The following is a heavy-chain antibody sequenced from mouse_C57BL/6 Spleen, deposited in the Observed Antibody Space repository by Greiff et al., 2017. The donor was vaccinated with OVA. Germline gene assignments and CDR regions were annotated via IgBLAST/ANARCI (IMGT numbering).Heavy chain of an antibody. J-gene: IGHJ4*01. CDR1: GYTITEYT. CDR2: FYPGSGSI. Sequence: QVQLKQSGAELVKPGASVKLSCKASGYTITEYTIHWVKQRSGQGLEWIGWFYPGSGSIKYNEKFKDKATLTADKSSSTVYMELSRLTSEDSAVYFCARHGIYYDYDYYAMDYWGQGTSVTVSS. CDR3: ARHGIYYDYDYYAMDY. D-gene: IGHD2-4*01. V-gene: IGHV1-62-2*01.